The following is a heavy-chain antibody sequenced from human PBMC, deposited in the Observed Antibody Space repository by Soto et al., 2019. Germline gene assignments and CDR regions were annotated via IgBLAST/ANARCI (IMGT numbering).Heavy chain of an antibody. CDR1: GFTFSSYA. J-gene: IGHJ4*02. CDR3: TRGLENYSYFDY. CDR2: ISGSGGST. Sequence: EVQLLESGGGLVQPGGSLRLSCAASGFTFSSYAMRWVRQAPGKGLEWVSAISGSGGSTYYADSVKGRFTISRDNSKNTLYLQMNSLRAEDTAVYYCTRGLENYSYFDYWGQGILATVSS. D-gene: IGHD1-7*01. V-gene: IGHV3-23*01.